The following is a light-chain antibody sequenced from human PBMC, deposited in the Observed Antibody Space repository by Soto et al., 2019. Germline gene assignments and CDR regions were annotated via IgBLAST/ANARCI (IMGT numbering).Light chain of an antibody. CDR3: QQYNSYPWT. Sequence: TQSPGPLSLSPGERATLSCRASQSISSWLAWYQQKPGKAPKLLIYDASSLESGVPSRFSGSGSGTEFTLTISSLQPDDFATYYCQQYNSYPWTFGQGTKVDIK. V-gene: IGKV1-5*01. CDR2: DAS. J-gene: IGKJ1*01. CDR1: QSISSW.